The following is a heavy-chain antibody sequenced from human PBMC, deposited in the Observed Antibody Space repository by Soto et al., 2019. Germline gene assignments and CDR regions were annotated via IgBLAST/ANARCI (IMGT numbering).Heavy chain of an antibody. V-gene: IGHV3-48*02. CDR2: ISSSSSTI. J-gene: IGHJ4*02. CDR3: ARDPTYYDILTGSFDY. CDR1: GFTFSSYS. Sequence: GGSLRLSCAASGFTFSSYSMNWVRQAPGKGLEWVSYISSSSSTIYYADSVKGRFTISRDNAKNSLYLQMNSLRDEDTAVYYCARDPTYYDILTGSFDYWGQGTLVTVSS. D-gene: IGHD3-9*01.